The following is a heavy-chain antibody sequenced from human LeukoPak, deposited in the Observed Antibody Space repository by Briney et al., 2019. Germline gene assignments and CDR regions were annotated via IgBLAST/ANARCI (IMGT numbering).Heavy chain of an antibody. CDR2: IYYSGGT. CDR1: GGSFSGYY. J-gene: IGHJ3*02. CDR3: ARGGNSGAFDI. Sequence: SETLSLTCAVYGGSFSGYYWSWIRQPPGKGLEWIGYIYYSGGTNYNPSLKSRVTISVDTSKNQFSLKLRSVTAADTAVYYCARGGNSGAFDIWGQGTMVIVSS. D-gene: IGHD4-23*01. V-gene: IGHV4-59*01.